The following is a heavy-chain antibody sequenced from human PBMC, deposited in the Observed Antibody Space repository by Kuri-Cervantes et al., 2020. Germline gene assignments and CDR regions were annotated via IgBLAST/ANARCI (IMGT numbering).Heavy chain of an antibody. Sequence: GGSLRLSCAASGLTFSSYGMHWVRQAPGKGLEWVAVISYDGSNKYYADSVKGRFTISRDNSKNTLYLQMNSLRAEDTAVYYCAKHKSPVRDYWGQGTLVTVSS. CDR2: ISYDGSNK. CDR3: AKHKSPVRDY. V-gene: IGHV3-30*18. D-gene: IGHD6-19*01. J-gene: IGHJ4*02. CDR1: GLTFSSYG.